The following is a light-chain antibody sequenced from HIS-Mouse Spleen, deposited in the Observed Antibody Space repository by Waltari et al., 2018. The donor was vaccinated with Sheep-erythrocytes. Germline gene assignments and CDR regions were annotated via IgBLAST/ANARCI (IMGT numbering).Light chain of an antibody. CDR3: SSYTSSSTPV. J-gene: IGLJ3*02. V-gene: IGLV2-14*01. CDR2: EVS. Sequence: QSALTQPASVSGSPGQSITISCTGTSSDVGGYNYVSWYQQHPGKAPKLMIYEVSNGPSGVANRFSGSKSGNTASLTSSGRQAEDEADYYCSSYTSSSTPVFGGGTKLTVL. CDR1: SSDVGGYNY.